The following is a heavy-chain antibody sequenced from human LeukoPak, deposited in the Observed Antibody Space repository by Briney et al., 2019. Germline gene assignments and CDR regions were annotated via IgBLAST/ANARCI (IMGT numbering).Heavy chain of an antibody. CDR3: AGRRTTGTAAQDY. D-gene: IGHD1-1*01. CDR1: GFTFSSYS. V-gene: IGHV3-21*01. J-gene: IGHJ4*02. CDR2: ISSSSSYI. Sequence: PGGSLRLSCVASGFTFSSYSMNWVRQAPGKGLEWVSSISSSSSYIYYADSVKGRFTISRDNAKNSLYLQMNSLRAEDTAVYYCAGRRTTGTAAQDYWGQGTLVTVSS.